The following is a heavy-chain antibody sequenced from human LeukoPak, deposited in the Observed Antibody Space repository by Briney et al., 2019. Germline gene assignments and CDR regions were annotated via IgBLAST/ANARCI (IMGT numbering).Heavy chain of an antibody. CDR2: IIPVFGTA. J-gene: IGHJ3*02. CDR1: GGTFSSYA. D-gene: IGHD2/OR15-2a*01. Sequence: SVKVSCKAAGGTFSSYAISWVRQAPGQGLEWMGGIIPVFGTANYAQKFQGRVTITADESTSTAYMELSSLRSEDTAVYYCARVLSPGAFDIWGQGTMVTVSS. CDR3: ARVLSPGAFDI. V-gene: IGHV1-69*01.